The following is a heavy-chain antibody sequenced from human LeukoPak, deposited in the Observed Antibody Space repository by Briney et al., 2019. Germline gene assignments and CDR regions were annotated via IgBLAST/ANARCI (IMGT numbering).Heavy chain of an antibody. CDR1: GFTFSSYS. Sequence: TGGSLRLSCAASGFTFSSYSMNWVRQAPGKGLEWVSYISSSSTIYYADSVKGRFTISRDNAKNSLYLQMNSLRAEDTAVYYCARSTGGYERYYYYYYMDVWGKGTTVTVSS. CDR2: ISSSSTI. J-gene: IGHJ6*03. D-gene: IGHD5-12*01. V-gene: IGHV3-48*04. CDR3: ARSTGGYERYYYYYYMDV.